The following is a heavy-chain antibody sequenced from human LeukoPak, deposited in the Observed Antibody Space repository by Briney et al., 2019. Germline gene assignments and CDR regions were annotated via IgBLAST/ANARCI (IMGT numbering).Heavy chain of an antibody. D-gene: IGHD1-14*01. CDR3: ARDKRAPEYYYYYYMDV. Sequence: GASVKVSCKASGYTFTSYYMHWVRQAPGQGLEWMGIINPSGGSTSYAQKLQGRVTMTTDTSTSTAYMELRSLRSDDTAVYYCARDKRAPEYYYYYYMDVWGKGTTVTISS. CDR1: GYTFTSYY. J-gene: IGHJ6*03. V-gene: IGHV1-46*01. CDR2: INPSGGST.